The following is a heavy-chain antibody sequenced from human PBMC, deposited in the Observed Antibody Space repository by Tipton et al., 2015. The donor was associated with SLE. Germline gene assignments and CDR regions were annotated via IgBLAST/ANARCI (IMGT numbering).Heavy chain of an antibody. J-gene: IGHJ4*02. CDR1: GGSISSGGYY. V-gene: IGHV4-39*07. CDR2: IFHSGST. CDR3: ARDQSGSRFGYYYFDY. Sequence: TLSLTCTVSGGSISSGGYYWSWIRQPPGKGLEWIGSIFHSGSTYSNPTLKSRVTISLDTSKNQFSLTLSSVTAADTAVYYCARDQSGSRFGYYYFDYWGQGTLVTVSS. D-gene: IGHD5-12*01.